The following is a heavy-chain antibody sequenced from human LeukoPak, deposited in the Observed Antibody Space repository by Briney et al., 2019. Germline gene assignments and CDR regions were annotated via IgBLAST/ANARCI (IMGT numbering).Heavy chain of an antibody. J-gene: IGHJ4*02. V-gene: IGHV3-21*01. CDR1: GFTFSSYS. CDR3: ARETSFVAAAALFDY. CDR2: ISSSSSYI. Sequence: PGGSLRLSCAASGFTFSSYSMNWVRQAPRKGLEWVSSISSSSSYIYYADSVKGRFTISRDNAKNSLYLQMNSLRAEDTAVYYCARETSFVAAAALFDYWGQGTLVTVSS. D-gene: IGHD6-13*01.